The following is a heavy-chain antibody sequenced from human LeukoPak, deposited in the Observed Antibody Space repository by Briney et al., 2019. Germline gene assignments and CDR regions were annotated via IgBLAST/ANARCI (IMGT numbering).Heavy chain of an antibody. CDR1: GFTFSSYW. V-gene: IGHV3-7*01. CDR3: ARVFGWKAIVSFDY. J-gene: IGHJ4*02. CDR2: IKQDGSEK. D-gene: IGHD3-3*01. Sequence: GALRLSCAASGFTFSSYWMSWVRQAPGKGLEWVANIKQDGSEKYYVDSVKGRFTISRDNAKNSLYLQMNRLRAEDTAVYYCARVFGWKAIVSFDYWGQGTLVTVSS.